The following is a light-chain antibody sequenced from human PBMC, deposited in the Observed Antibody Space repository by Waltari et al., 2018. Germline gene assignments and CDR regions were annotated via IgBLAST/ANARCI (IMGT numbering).Light chain of an antibody. CDR1: QGISSY. CDR2: AAS. CDR3: QQLNSYPVT. V-gene: IGKV1-9*01. J-gene: IGKJ3*01. Sequence: IQLTQSPSSLSASVGYRVTITCRASQGISSYLAWYQQNPGKPPKLLIYAASTLQSGVPSRFSGSGSGTDFTLTISSLQPEDFATYYCQQLNSYPVTFGPGTKVDIK.